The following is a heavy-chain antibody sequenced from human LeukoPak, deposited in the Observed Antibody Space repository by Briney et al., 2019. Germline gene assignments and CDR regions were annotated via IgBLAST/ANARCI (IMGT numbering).Heavy chain of an antibody. Sequence: PSETLSLTCTVSGGSISSYYWSWIRQPAGKGLEWIGRIYSSGTFTYNPSLKGRVTMSVDTAKNQVSLRLSSVTAADTAVYYCARDSGTTGEVKFDPWGQGSLVTVSS. CDR1: GGSISSYY. D-gene: IGHD3-10*01. CDR2: IYSSGTF. V-gene: IGHV4-4*07. J-gene: IGHJ5*02. CDR3: ARDSGTTGEVKFDP.